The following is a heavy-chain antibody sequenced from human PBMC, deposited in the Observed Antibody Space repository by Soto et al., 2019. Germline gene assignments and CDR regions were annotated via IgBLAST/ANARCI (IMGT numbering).Heavy chain of an antibody. Sequence: VASVKVSCKASGFAFTGYYIHWLRQAPGQGLEWMGWINAHSGGTEFAQKFQGRATLTRDTSISTAYMTLTGLKSDDTAVYYCAKDLTRQLAYWLDPWGQGTQVTAPQ. D-gene: IGHD3-16*01. J-gene: IGHJ5*02. CDR2: INAHSGGT. CDR1: GFAFTGYY. V-gene: IGHV1-2*02. CDR3: AKDLTRQLAYWLDP.